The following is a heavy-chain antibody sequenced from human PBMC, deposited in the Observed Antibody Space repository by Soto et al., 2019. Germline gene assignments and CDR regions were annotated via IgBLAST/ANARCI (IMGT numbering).Heavy chain of an antibody. Sequence: EVQLLESGGGLVQPGGSLRLSCAASGFTFSSYAMSWVRQAPGKGLEWVSAISGSGGGTYYADSVKGRFTISRDNSENTLILQMNSLRAEDTAVFYCAPLSPSGAGYYTMDVWGQGTTVTVS. CDR3: APLSPSGAGYYTMDV. V-gene: IGHV3-23*01. CDR1: GFTFSSYA. D-gene: IGHD6-6*01. CDR2: ISGSGGGT. J-gene: IGHJ6*02.